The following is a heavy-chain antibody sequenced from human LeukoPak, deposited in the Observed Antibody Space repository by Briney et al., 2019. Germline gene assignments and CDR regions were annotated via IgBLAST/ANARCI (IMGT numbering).Heavy chain of an antibody. CDR3: TKVRSGSSSWALRVFDY. V-gene: IGHV3-23*01. D-gene: IGHD6-13*01. CDR1: GFTFSSEA. Sequence: GGSLRLSCAVSGFTFSSEAMGWVRQHPGGGLEWVSTISPAGGTTYYAESMKGRFTISRDNSKSPLYLQMNSLRVEDTAVYYCTKVRSGSSSWALRVFDYWGQGALVTVSS. CDR2: ISPAGGTT. J-gene: IGHJ4*02.